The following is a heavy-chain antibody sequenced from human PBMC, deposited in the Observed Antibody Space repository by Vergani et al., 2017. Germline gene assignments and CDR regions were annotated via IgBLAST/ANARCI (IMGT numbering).Heavy chain of an antibody. Sequence: VQLVESGGGVVQPGRSLRLSCAASGFTFSSYSMNWVRQAPGKGLEWVSSISSSSSYIYYADSVKGRFTTSRDNAKNSLYLQMNSLRAEDTAVYYCARDPVRCSSTSCPKSGYYYYYGMDVWGQGTTVTVSS. CDR3: ARDPVRCSSTSCPKSGYYYYYGMDV. CDR2: ISSSSSYI. CDR1: GFTFSSYS. D-gene: IGHD2-2*01. V-gene: IGHV3-21*01. J-gene: IGHJ6*02.